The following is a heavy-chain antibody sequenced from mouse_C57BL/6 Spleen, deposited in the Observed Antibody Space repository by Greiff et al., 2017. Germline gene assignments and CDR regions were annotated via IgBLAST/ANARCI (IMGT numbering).Heavy chain of an antibody. CDR1: GYAFSSSW. D-gene: IGHD2-4*01. CDR3: ANDYDVPWFAY. Sequence: QVQLQQSGPELVKPGASVKISCKASGYAFSSSWMNWVKQRPGKGLEWIGRIYPGDGDTNYNGKFKGKATLTADKSSRTAYMQLSSLTSEDSAVYFCANDYDVPWFAYWGQGTLVTVSA. V-gene: IGHV1-82*01. CDR2: IYPGDGDT. J-gene: IGHJ3*01.